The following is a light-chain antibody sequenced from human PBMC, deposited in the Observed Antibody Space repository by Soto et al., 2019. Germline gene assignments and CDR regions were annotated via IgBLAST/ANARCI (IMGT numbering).Light chain of an antibody. CDR2: AGS. Sequence: DIHLTHPPSPLSASVGDRVTITSRGIQSITIYLNWYRQKQGKAPKLLIYAGSSLQSGVPSRFSGSGSGTDFTLTISSLQPGDFVTYYRQQSHSTPRTFGQGTKVEI. CDR1: QSITIY. CDR3: QQSHSTPRT. J-gene: IGKJ1*01. V-gene: IGKV1-39*01.